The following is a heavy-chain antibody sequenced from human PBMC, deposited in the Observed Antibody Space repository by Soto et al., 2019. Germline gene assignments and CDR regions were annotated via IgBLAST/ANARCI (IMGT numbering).Heavy chain of an antibody. V-gene: IGHV4-30-4*01. D-gene: IGHD4-4*01. CDR1: GGSTSSGAYY. CDR3: ARGPRTVTYFDY. J-gene: IGHJ4*02. CDR2: IYYSGST. Sequence: PSETLSLTCTVSGGSTSSGAYYWGWVRQPPGKGLEWIGYIYYSGSTYYNPSLKSRVTISVDASKNQFSLKLSSVAAADTAVYYCARGPRTVTYFDYWGQGTLVTVSS.